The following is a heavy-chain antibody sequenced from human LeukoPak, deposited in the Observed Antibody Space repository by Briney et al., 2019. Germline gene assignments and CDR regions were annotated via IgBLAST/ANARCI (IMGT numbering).Heavy chain of an antibody. CDR2: INPNSGGT. J-gene: IGHJ4*02. V-gene: IGHV1-2*04. CDR3: ARDLRPLDENVIPGIAAAGLDY. D-gene: IGHD6-13*01. Sequence: ASVKVSCKASGYTFTGYYMHWVRQAPGQGLEWMGWINPNSGGTNYAQKFQGWVTMTRDTSISTAYMELSRLRSDDTAVYYCARDLRPLDENVIPGIAAAGLDYWGQGTLVTVSS. CDR1: GYTFTGYY.